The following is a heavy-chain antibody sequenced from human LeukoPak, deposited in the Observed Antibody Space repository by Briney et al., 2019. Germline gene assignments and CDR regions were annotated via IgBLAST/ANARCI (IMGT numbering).Heavy chain of an antibody. CDR1: GFIFSTYD. CDR2: ISYDRSNK. J-gene: IGHJ6*03. V-gene: IGHV3-30*03. Sequence: PGRSLRLSCAASGFIFSTYDMHWVRQAPGKGLEWVAVISYDRSNKYYADSVKGRFTISRDNSKNTLYLQMNSLRAEDTAVYYCARRVYYYYYMDVWGKGTTVTISS. CDR3: ARRVYYYYYMDV.